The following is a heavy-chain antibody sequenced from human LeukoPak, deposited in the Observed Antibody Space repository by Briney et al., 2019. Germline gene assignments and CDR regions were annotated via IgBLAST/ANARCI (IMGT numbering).Heavy chain of an antibody. CDR3: GLSENHYYYYRDV. CDR2: IIPIFGIP. V-gene: IGHV1-69*13. Sequence: ASVKVSCKASGGTFRTFAISWVRQAPGQGLEWMGGIIPIFGIPDSAQKFQGRPTITADESTTTAYMELSSLRSDDTAIYYCGLSENHYYYYRDVWGKGTTVTIPS. D-gene: IGHD1-14*01. CDR1: GGTFRTFA. J-gene: IGHJ6*03.